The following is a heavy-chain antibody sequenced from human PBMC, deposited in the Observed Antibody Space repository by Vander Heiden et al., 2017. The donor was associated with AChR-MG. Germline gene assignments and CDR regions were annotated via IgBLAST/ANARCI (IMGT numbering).Heavy chain of an antibody. Sequence: EVQLVLSGAAVKKPGGSLQISCKGSGYSFTSYWIGWVRQMPGKGLEWMGLIYPGDSDTRYSPAVQGQVTISADKSSSTAYLQWSSMKASDTAMYYCARHIGTTGSFFDYWGQGPLVTVSS. CDR3: ARHIGTTGSFFDY. CDR1: GYSFTSYW. D-gene: IGHD1-7*01. J-gene: IGHJ4*02. V-gene: IGHV5-51*01. CDR2: IYPGDSDT.